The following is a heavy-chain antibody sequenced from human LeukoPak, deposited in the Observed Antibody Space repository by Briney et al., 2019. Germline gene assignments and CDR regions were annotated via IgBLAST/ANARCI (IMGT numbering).Heavy chain of an antibody. CDR3: ARGHRSSWDLELGYFDY. J-gene: IGHJ4*02. Sequence: PSQTLSLTCTVSGGSISSGGYYWSWIRQHPGKGLEWIGEINHSGSTNYNPSLKSRVTISVDTSKNQFSLKLSSVTAADTAVYYCARGHRSSWDLELGYFDYWGQGTLVTVSS. CDR2: INHSGST. V-gene: IGHV4-31*03. CDR1: GGSISSGGYY. D-gene: IGHD6-13*01.